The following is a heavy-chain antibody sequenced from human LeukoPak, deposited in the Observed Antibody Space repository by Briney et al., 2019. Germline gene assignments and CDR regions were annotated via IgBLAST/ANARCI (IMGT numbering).Heavy chain of an antibody. D-gene: IGHD1-14*01. CDR3: ARDPNGNHGGAFEK. V-gene: IGHV3-23*01. CDR2: ILSGGDVF. CDR1: GFSFSSFA. Sequence: GGSLRLSCAASGFSFSSFAMMWVRQAPGMGLELISAILSGGDVFFYGDSVRGRFTISRDDSTNTLFLQMNNLRADDSAVYYCARDPNGNHGGAFEKRGPGATGTVSS. J-gene: IGHJ3*02.